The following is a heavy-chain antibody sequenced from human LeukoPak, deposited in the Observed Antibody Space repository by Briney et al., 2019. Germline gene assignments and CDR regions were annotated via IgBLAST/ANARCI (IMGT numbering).Heavy chain of an antibody. CDR2: INHSGST. D-gene: IGHD3-10*01. J-gene: IGHJ5*02. CDR1: GGSFSGYY. CDR3: ARTPTYYYGRVENWFDP. V-gene: IGHV4-34*01. Sequence: PSETLSLTCAVYGGSFSGYYWSWIRQPPGKGLEWIGEINHSGSTNYNPSLKSRVTISVDTSKNQFSLKLSSVTAADTAVYYCARTPTYYYGRVENWFDPWGQGTLVTVSS.